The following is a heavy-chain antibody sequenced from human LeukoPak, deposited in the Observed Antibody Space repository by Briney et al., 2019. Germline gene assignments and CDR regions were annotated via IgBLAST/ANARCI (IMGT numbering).Heavy chain of an antibody. CDR2: VSAIGST. CDR3: ARDGGYSGYKVYFDY. J-gene: IGHJ4*02. CDR1: GGSISSGGYY. D-gene: IGHD5-12*01. V-gene: IGHV4-61*02. Sequence: SETLSLTCTVSGGSISSGGYYWSWIRQPAGKGLEWIGRVSAIGSTNQNPSLKSRVSISIDTSKNQFSLKLTSVTAADTAVYYCARDGGYSGYKVYFDYWGQGTLVTVSS.